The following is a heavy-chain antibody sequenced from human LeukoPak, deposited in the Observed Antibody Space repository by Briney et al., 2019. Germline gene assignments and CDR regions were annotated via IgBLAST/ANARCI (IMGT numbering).Heavy chain of an antibody. Sequence: GGSLRLSCAASGFSFSSYWMHWVRQAPGKGLVWVSRVNTDGSSTSYADSVKGRFTISRDNAKNTLYPQMNSLRTEDTAVYYCATFSINWGFFYFDYWGQGALVTVSS. CDR2: VNTDGSST. CDR3: ATFSINWGFFYFDY. J-gene: IGHJ4*02. D-gene: IGHD7-27*01. CDR1: GFSFSSYW. V-gene: IGHV3-74*01.